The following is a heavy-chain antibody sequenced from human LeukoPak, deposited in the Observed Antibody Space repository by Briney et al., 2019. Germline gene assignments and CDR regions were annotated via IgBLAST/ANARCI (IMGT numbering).Heavy chain of an antibody. CDR3: ARDGIPAASFNNNYYYMDV. D-gene: IGHD2-2*01. J-gene: IGHJ6*03. CDR1: GYTFTGYY. V-gene: IGHV1-2*02. Sequence: ASVKVSCKASGYTFTGYYMHWVRQAPGQGLEWMGWINPKSGGTNYAQKFQGRVTMTRDTSISTAYMELSRLRSDDTAVYYCARDGIPAASFNNNYYYMDVGGKGTPVTVSS. CDR2: INPKSGGT.